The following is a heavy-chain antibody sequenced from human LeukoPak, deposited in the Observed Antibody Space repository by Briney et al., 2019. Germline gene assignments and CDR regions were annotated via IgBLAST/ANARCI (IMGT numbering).Heavy chain of an antibody. V-gene: IGHV4-59*01. J-gene: IGHJ4*02. CDR2: IYYSGST. Sequence: SETLSLTCTVSGGSISSYYWSWIRQPPGKGLEWIGYIYYSGSTNCNPSLKSRVTISVDTSKNQFSLKLSSVTAADTAVYYCARGERFLEWLFDYWGQGTLVTVSS. D-gene: IGHD3-3*01. CDR1: GGSISSYY. CDR3: ARGERFLEWLFDY.